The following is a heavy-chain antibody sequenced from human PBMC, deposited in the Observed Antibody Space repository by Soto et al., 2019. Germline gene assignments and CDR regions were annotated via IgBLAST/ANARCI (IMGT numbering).Heavy chain of an antibody. V-gene: IGHV3-21*06. CDR1: GFTFTRYS. CDR2: ISSTTNYI. CDR3: ARESEDLTSNFDY. Sequence: PGGSLRLSCAASGFTFTRYSMNWVRQAPGKGLEWVSSISSTTNYIYYGDSMKGGFTISRDNAKNSLYLEMNSLRAEDTAVYYCARESEDLTSNFDYWGQGTLVTVSS. J-gene: IGHJ4*02.